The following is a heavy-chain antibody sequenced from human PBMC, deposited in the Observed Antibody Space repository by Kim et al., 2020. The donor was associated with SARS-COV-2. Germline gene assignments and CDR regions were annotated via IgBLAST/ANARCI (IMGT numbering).Heavy chain of an antibody. CDR3: ARTRGGGYYYGMDV. D-gene: IGHD3-16*01. J-gene: IGHJ6*02. Sequence: ADSVRGRITISRYNSKNTLYLQMNSLGAGDTAVYYCARTRGGGYYYGMDVWGQGTTVTVSS. V-gene: IGHV3-33*01.